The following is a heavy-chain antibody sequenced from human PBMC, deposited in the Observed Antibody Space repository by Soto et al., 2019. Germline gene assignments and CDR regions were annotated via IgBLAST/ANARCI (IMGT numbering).Heavy chain of an antibody. J-gene: IGHJ4*02. CDR2: ISYDGSNK. D-gene: IGHD3-10*01. Sequence: QVQLVESGGGVVQPGRSLRLSCAASGFTFSSYGMHWVRQAPGKGLEWVAVISYDGSNKYYADSVKGRFTISRDNSKNTLYLQMNSLRAEDTAVYYCAKDPGQLYYFDYWGQGTLVTVSS. V-gene: IGHV3-30*18. CDR3: AKDPGQLYYFDY. CDR1: GFTFSSYG.